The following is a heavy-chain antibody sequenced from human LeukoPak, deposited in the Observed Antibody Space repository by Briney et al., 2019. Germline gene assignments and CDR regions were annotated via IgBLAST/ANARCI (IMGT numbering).Heavy chain of an antibody. V-gene: IGHV3-43*02. CDR2: ISGDGGST. J-gene: IGHJ5*02. CDR3: ARDPDYGGNSGWFDP. CDR1: GFTFDDYA. Sequence: GGSLRLSCAASGFTFDDYAMHWVRQAPGKGLEWVSLISGDGGSTYYADSLKGRFTISRDNAKNSLYLQMNSLRAEDTAVYYCARDPDYGGNSGWFDPWGQGTLVTVSS. D-gene: IGHD4-23*01.